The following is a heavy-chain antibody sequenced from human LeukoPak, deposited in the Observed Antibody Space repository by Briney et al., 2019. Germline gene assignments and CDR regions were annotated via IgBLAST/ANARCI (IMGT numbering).Heavy chain of an antibody. CDR3: AKVVAGNIDYYFDY. D-gene: IGHD2/OR15-2a*01. CDR1: GFTVSSNY. Sequence: GGSLRLSCAASGFTVSSNYMNWVRQAPGKGLEWVSVIYGGGNIYYADSVKGRFTISRDNSKNTLYLQMRNLRVEHTAVYYCAKVVAGNIDYYFDYWGQGILVAVSS. CDR2: IYGGGNI. V-gene: IGHV3-53*01. J-gene: IGHJ4*02.